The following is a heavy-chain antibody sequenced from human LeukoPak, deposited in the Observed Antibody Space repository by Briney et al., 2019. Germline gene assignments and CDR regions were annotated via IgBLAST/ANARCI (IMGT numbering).Heavy chain of an antibody. CDR3: TRGETGRDSSGYFGY. J-gene: IGHJ4*02. D-gene: IGHD3-22*01. V-gene: IGHV1-2*06. Sequence: GASVKVSCKASGYTFNDYYIHWVRQAPGQGLEWMGRINPNSGGTNYAQKFQGRVTVTRDTSISTAYMELSSLRSDDTAVYYCTRGETGRDSSGYFGYWGQGTLVTVSS. CDR1: GYTFNDYY. CDR2: INPNSGGT.